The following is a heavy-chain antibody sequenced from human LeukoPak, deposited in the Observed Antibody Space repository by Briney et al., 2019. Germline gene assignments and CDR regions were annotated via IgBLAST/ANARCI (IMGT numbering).Heavy chain of an antibody. CDR3: ARVPFRSYYDSSGYCFDY. D-gene: IGHD3-22*01. Sequence: PSETLSLTCTVSGGSISSGDYYWSWIRQPPGKGLEWIGYIYYSGSTYYNPSLKSRVTISVDTSKHQFSLKLSSVTAADTAVYYCARVPFRSYYDSSGYCFDYWGQGTLVTVSS. J-gene: IGHJ4*02. CDR1: GGSISSGDYY. V-gene: IGHV4-30-4*01. CDR2: IYYSGST.